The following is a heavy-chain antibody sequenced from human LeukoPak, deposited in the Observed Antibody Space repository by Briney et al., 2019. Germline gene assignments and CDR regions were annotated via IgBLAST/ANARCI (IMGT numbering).Heavy chain of an antibody. CDR2: IYYSGSP. V-gene: IGHV4-39*01. CDR3: ATWRTAKTGFDY. Sequence: PSETLSLTCTVSGGPISNNNYYWAWIRQPPGKGLECIVSIYYSGSPYYNPSLKRRVTISVGTSKNQFSLRLSSVTAADTAVYYCATWRTAKTGFDYWGQGTLVTVSS. J-gene: IGHJ4*02. CDR1: GGPISNNNYY. D-gene: IGHD1-1*01.